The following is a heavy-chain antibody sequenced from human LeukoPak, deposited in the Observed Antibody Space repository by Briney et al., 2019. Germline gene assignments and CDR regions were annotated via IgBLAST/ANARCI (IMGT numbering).Heavy chain of an antibody. CDR1: GFTFSSYW. D-gene: IGHD3-22*01. CDR2: IKQDGSEK. J-gene: IGHJ1*01. V-gene: IGHV3-7*01. CDR3: ARDPLRYYYDSSGYQTNAEYFQH. Sequence: PGGSLRLSCAASGFTFSSYWMNWVRQAPGKGLEWVANIKQDGSEKYYVDSVRGRFTISGDNAKNSLYLQMNSLRAEDTAVYYCARDPLRYYYDSSGYQTNAEYFQHWGQGTLVTVSS.